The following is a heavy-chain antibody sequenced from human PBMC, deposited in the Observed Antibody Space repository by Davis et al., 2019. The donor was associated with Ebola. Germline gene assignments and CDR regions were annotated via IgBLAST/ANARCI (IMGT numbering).Heavy chain of an antibody. CDR2: IYSGGST. D-gene: IGHD1-26*01. J-gene: IGHJ4*02. Sequence: GESLKISCVASGFTVSSNYMSWVRQAPGKGLEWVSVIYSGGSTYYADSVKGRFTISRDNSKNTLYLQMNSLRAEDTAVYYCARGSTVGTRLPSEYWGQGTLITVSS. CDR3: ARGSTVGTRLPSEY. V-gene: IGHV3-53*01. CDR1: GFTVSSNY.